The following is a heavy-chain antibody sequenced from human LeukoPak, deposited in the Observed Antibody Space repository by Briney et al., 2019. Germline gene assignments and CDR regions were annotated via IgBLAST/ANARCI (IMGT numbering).Heavy chain of an antibody. Sequence: GGSLRLSCAASGFNFNNYWMAWVRQTPGKGLEWLASIKQDGSEKYYVDSVKGRFTVSRDNADNLLYLQMNRLRAEDTAVFYCARPSSSSWFYAFDIWGQGTLVTVSA. D-gene: IGHD6-13*01. CDR1: GFNFNNYW. V-gene: IGHV3-7*01. J-gene: IGHJ3*02. CDR3: ARPSSSSWFYAFDI. CDR2: IKQDGSEK.